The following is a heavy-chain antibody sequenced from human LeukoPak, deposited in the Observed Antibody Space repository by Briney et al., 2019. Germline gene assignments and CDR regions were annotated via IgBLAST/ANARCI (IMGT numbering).Heavy chain of an antibody. Sequence: ASVNVSCKASGYTFTSYDFNWVRQATGRRPEWMGWMSPNSGDTGYAQKFQDGVTMTRNTSISTAYMELSSLRSDDTAVYYCARGPPNWGYDYWGPGTLVTVSS. CDR3: ARGPPNWGYDY. CDR2: MSPNSGDT. V-gene: IGHV1-8*01. D-gene: IGHD7-27*01. J-gene: IGHJ4*02. CDR1: GYTFTSYD.